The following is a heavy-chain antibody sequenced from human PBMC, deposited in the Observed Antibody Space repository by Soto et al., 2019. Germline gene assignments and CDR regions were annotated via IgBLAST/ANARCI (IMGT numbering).Heavy chain of an antibody. J-gene: IGHJ5*02. Sequence: SVKVSCKASGGTFSSYAISWVRQAPGQGLEWMGGIIPIFGTANYAQKFQGRVTITADESTSTAYMELSSLRSEDTAVYYCAAMVGATTLCWFDPWGQGTLVTV. CDR2: IIPIFGTA. V-gene: IGHV1-69*13. D-gene: IGHD1-26*01. CDR1: GGTFSSYA. CDR3: AAMVGATTLCWFDP.